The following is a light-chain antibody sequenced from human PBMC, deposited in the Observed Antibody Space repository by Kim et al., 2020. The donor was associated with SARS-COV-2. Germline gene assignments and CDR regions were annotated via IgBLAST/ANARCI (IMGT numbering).Light chain of an antibody. CDR1: SSDVGGYNY. V-gene: IGLV2-14*03. CDR3: SSYTSSSLV. Sequence: PGQSITISCTGTSSDVGGYNYVSWYQQHPGKAPKLMIYDVSNRPSGVSNRFSGSKSGNTASLTISGLQAEDEADYYCSSYTSSSLVFGGGTKVTVL. CDR2: DVS. J-gene: IGLJ3*02.